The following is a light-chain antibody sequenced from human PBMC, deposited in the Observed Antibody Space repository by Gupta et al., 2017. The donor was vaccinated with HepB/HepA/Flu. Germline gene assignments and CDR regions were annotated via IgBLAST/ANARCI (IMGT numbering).Light chain of an antibody. V-gene: IGLV3-25*03. CDR2: RDT. CDR1: ALPNQY. CDR3: QSPDKSGTYVL. Sequence: SYELTQPPSVSVSPGQTARITCSGDALPNQYAYWYQQKPGQAPGLLIYRDTERPSGIPERFSGSSSGTTVTLTISGVQAEDEADYYCQSPDKSGTYVLFGGGTKLTVL. J-gene: IGLJ2*01.